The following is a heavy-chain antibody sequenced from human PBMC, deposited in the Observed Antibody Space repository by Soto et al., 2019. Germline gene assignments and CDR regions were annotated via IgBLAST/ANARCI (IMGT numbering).Heavy chain of an antibody. D-gene: IGHD5-12*01. CDR2: ISHLEST. J-gene: IGHJ4*02. V-gene: IGHV4-30-2*06. Sequence: SETLSLTCTVSGASISYGGFSWSWIRQSPGKGLEWIGYISHLESTYFHPSFKSRLTMSIDRTRNQFSLKLSSVTAADMAVYYCARGGGYDSFDYWGQGVLVTVSA. CDR3: ARGGGYDSFDY. CDR1: GASISYGGFS.